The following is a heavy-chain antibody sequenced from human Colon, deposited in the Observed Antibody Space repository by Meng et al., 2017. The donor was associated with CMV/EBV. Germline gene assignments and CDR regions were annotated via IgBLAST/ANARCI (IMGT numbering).Heavy chain of an antibody. CDR3: TRDRGALVAFSPIGY. Sequence: GGSLRLSCAASGLALSNYNMNWVRQAPGKGLEWVSFISGSSATIHYAESVKGRFTISRDNTKNSLYLQMNNLTAEDAAVYYCTRDRGALVAFSPIGYWGQGTLVTVSS. D-gene: IGHD2-8*02. V-gene: IGHV3-48*04. CDR1: GLALSNYN. CDR2: ISGSSATI. J-gene: IGHJ4*02.